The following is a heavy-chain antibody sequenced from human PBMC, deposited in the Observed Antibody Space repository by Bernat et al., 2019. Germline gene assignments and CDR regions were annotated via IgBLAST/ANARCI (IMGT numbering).Heavy chain of an antibody. J-gene: IGHJ5*02. D-gene: IGHD3-3*01. CDR2: IKQAGSEK. V-gene: IGHV3-7*03. CDR1: GFTFSSYW. CDR3: ARPANYYDFWRGYYSWLDP. Sequence: EVQLVVSGGGLVQPGGSLRLSCAASGFTFSSYWMSWVRQAPGKGLEWVANIKQAGSEKNYVDYVKGRFTITRDNATTSLYLQMNSLRAEDTAVYYCARPANYYDFWRGYYSWLDPWGQGTMVTVSS.